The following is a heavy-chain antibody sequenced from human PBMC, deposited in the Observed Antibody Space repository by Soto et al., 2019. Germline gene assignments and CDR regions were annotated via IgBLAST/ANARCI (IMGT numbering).Heavy chain of an antibody. Sequence: GTLSLTFTVSGGSISSYYWSWIRQPPGKGLEWIGYIYYSGSTNYNPSLKSRVTISVDTSKNQFSLKLSSVTAADTAVYYCARDLSATYYYDSSGYSGAFDIWGQGTMVTVSS. V-gene: IGHV4-59*01. CDR2: IYYSGST. CDR1: GGSISSYY. CDR3: ARDLSATYYYDSSGYSGAFDI. D-gene: IGHD3-22*01. J-gene: IGHJ3*02.